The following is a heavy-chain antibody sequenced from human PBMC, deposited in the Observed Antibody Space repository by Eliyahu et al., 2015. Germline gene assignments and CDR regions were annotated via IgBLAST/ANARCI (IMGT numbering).Heavy chain of an antibody. D-gene: IGHD6-19*01. CDR3: AKDVSSAWTFDY. J-gene: IGHJ4*02. CDR1: V. CDR2: IGGDGGHD. V-gene: IGHV3-30*02. Sequence: VMHWVRQAPGKGLEWVARIGGDGGHDYYTDSVKGRFAVSRDNSKNTLHLQMNSLRLEDTAVYYCAKDVSSAWTFDYWGQGALVTVSS.